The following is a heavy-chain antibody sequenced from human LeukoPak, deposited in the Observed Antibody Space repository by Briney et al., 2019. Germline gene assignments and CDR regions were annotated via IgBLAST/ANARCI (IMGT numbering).Heavy chain of an antibody. Sequence: GGSLRLSCAASGFTFSSYGMHWVRQAPGKGLEWVSVIWYDGSNKYYADSVKGRFTISRDNSKNTLYLQMNSLRAEDTAVYYCARGAGYSSAGTAFDYWGQGTLVTVSS. CDR3: ARGAGYSSAGTAFDY. V-gene: IGHV3-33*01. CDR2: IWYDGSNK. J-gene: IGHJ4*02. D-gene: IGHD6-25*01. CDR1: GFTFSSYG.